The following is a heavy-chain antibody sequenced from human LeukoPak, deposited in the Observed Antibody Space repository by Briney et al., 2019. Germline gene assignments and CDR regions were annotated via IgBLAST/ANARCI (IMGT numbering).Heavy chain of an antibody. V-gene: IGHV4-59*01. CDR3: ARENRGHVDHFDY. J-gene: IGHJ4*02. Sequence: SETLSLTCTVSGGSISSYYWSWIRQPPGKGLEWIGYIYYSGSTNYNPSLKSRVTISVDTSKNQFSLKLSSVTAADTAVYYCARENRGHVDHFDYGAREPWSPSPQ. D-gene: IGHD2/OR15-2a*01. CDR1: GGSISSYY. CDR2: IYYSGST.